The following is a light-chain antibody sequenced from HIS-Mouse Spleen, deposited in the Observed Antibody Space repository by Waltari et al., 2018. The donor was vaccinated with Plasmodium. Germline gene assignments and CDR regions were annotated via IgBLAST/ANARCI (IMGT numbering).Light chain of an antibody. CDR2: LGS. Sequence: DIVMTQSPLSLPVISGEPASISCRSSQSLLHSNGYNYLDWYLQKPGQSPQLLIYLGSNRASGVPYRFSGSGSGTEFTLKISRVEAEDVGVYYCMQALQTPKYTFGQGTKLEIK. V-gene: IGKV2-28*01. J-gene: IGKJ2*01. CDR3: MQALQTPKYT. CDR1: QSLLHSNGYNY.